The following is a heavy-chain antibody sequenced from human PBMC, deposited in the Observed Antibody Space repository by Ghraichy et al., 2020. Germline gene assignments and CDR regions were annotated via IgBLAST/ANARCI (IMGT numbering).Heavy chain of an antibody. D-gene: IGHD4-23*01. J-gene: IGHJ6*02. CDR1: GFTFDDYN. V-gene: IGHV3-48*02. CDR3: ARASTVVRFYYYAGLDV. Sequence: GGSLRLSCVGSGFTFDDYNMNWVRQSPGKGLEWVAYISSSSRTRFYADSVKGQFTVSRDNAQNSLYLQMKSLRDEDTAVYYCARASTVVRFYYYAGLDVWGQGTTVTVAS. CDR2: ISSSSRTR.